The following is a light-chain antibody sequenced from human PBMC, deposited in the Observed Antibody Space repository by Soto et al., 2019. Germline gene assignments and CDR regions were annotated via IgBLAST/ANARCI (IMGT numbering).Light chain of an antibody. J-gene: IGKJ1*01. CDR2: EAS. CDR3: QQYNTWPS. CDR1: ENVNGH. Sequence: DIQMTQSPNTLSASLGDSVAVTCRASENVNGHFAWYQPQPGKAPKLLIYEASILESGVPSRLSGSGFGTEFTLTIKGLLPEDFVTYYCQQYNTWPSFGQGTKVDIK. V-gene: IGKV1-5*03.